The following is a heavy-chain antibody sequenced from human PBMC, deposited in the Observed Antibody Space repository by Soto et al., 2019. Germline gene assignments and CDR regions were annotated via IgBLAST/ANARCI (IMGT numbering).Heavy chain of an antibody. Sequence: SETLSLTCTVSGGSISSYYWSWIRQPAGKGLEWIGRIYTSGSTNYNPSLKSRVTMSVDTSKNQFSLKLSSVTAADTAVYYCARDTTYYYDSSGPIWCQGTLVTVSS. V-gene: IGHV4-4*07. CDR3: ARDTTYYYDSSGPI. CDR1: GGSISSYY. J-gene: IGHJ4*02. CDR2: IYTSGST. D-gene: IGHD3-22*01.